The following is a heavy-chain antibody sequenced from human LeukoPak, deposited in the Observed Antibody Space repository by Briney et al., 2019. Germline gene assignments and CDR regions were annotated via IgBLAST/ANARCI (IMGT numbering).Heavy chain of an antibody. Sequence: PSETLSLTCTVSGGSISSSSYYWGWIRQPPGKGLEWIGSIYYSGSTYYNPSLKSRVTISVDTSKNQFSLKLSSVTAADTAVYYCARELQQLGFDYWGQGTLVTVSS. J-gene: IGHJ4*02. CDR2: IYYSGST. V-gene: IGHV4-39*07. CDR3: ARELQQLGFDY. D-gene: IGHD6-13*01. CDR1: GGSISSSSYY.